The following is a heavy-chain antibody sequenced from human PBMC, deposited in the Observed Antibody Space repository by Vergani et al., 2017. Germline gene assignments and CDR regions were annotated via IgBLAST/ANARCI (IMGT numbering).Heavy chain of an antibody. CDR1: GGSFNTYY. Sequence: QVQLEESGPGLVKPSETLSLTCTVSGGSFNTYYWSWIRQSPGKGLEWIGYIYSTGSTNYNPSLNRRVTMSVETSKNQFSLKLRSVTSADTALYFCARVMYRYEASTGYRLEGMDILGQGTTVTISS. J-gene: IGHJ6*02. CDR3: ARVMYRYEASTGYRLEGMDI. CDR2: IYSTGST. V-gene: IGHV4-59*13. D-gene: IGHD3-9*01.